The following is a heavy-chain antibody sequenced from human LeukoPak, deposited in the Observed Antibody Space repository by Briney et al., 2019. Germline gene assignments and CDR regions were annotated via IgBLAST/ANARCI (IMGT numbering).Heavy chain of an antibody. V-gene: IGHV4-39*01. CDR2: IYYSGNT. D-gene: IGHD3-3*01. CDR3: ARLWSGYRPPDY. CDR1: GASISSGSYY. Sequence: PSETLSLTCTVSGASISSGSYYWGWIRQPPGKGLEWIGSIYYSGNTYYNLSPKSRVTITVDTSKNQISLKLSSVTAADTAVYYCARLWSGYRPPDYWGQGTLVTVSS. J-gene: IGHJ4*02.